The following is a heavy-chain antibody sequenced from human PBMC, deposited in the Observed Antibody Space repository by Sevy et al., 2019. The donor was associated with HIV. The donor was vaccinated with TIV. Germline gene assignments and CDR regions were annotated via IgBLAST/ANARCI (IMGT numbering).Heavy chain of an antibody. CDR2: ISFDGDTK. CDR3: AKRGGHDTSGYVSYYYYGMDV. V-gene: IGHV3-30*18. CDR1: GFSFRNYG. Sequence: GGSLRLSCAASGFSFRNYGMHWVRQAPGKGLERLALISFDGDTKYYGDSVKGRFTISRDNSKNTLYLQMNSLRVEDTAVYYCAKRGGHDTSGYVSYYYYGMDVWCQGTTVTVSS. J-gene: IGHJ6*02. D-gene: IGHD3-22*01.